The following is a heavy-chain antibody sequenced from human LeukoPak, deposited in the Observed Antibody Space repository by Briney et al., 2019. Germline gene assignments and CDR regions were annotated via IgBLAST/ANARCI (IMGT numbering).Heavy chain of an antibody. V-gene: IGHV3-23*01. Sequence: GGSLRLSCAASGFAFNNYVMTWVRQAPGEGLEWVSSISDGGGSTYYTDSVKGRFTISRDNSKNTLYLQMNSLRVEDTALYYCAKDSTVSGSYYGMDVWGQGTTVTVSS. CDR1: GFAFNNYV. D-gene: IGHD3-3*01. J-gene: IGHJ6*02. CDR2: ISDGGGST. CDR3: AKDSTVSGSYYGMDV.